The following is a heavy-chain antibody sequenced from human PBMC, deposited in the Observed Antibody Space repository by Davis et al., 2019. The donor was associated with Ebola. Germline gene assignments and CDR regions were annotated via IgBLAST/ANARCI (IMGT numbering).Heavy chain of an antibody. CDR1: GFSFSRNW. CDR3: AKADCSGGSCYGMDV. J-gene: IGHJ6*02. CDR2: SNSDESIT. V-gene: IGHV3-74*01. Sequence: GESLKISCAASGFSFSRNWMQWVRQAPGTGLVWVSRSNSDESITSYADSVKGRFTISRDNAKNTLYLQMNSLRAEDTAVYYCAKADCSGGSCYGMDVWGQGTTVTVSS. D-gene: IGHD2-15*01.